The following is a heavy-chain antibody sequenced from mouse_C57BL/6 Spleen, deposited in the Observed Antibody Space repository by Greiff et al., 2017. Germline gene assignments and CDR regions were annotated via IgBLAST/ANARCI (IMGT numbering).Heavy chain of an antibody. Sequence: QVQLKESGAELVRPGTSVKVSCKASGYAFTNYLIEWVKQRPGQGLEWIGVINPGSGGTNYNEKFKGKATLTADKSSSTAYMQLSSLTSEDSAVYFCARSALDDYDAMDYWGQGTSVTVSS. J-gene: IGHJ4*01. CDR2: INPGSGGT. CDR3: ARSALDDYDAMDY. D-gene: IGHD1-2*01. V-gene: IGHV1-54*01. CDR1: GYAFTNYL.